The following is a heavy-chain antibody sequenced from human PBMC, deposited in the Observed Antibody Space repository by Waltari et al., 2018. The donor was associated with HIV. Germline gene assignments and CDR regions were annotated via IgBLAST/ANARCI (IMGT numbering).Heavy chain of an antibody. CDR3: ARPHRGYRYNYGMDV. Sequence: QVQLVQSGAEVKKPGASVKVSCKASGYTFTSYYMHWVRQAPGQGLEWMGIINPSGGSTSYAQKFQGRVTMTRDTSTSTVYMELSSLRSEDTAVYYCARPHRGYRYNYGMDVWGQGTTVTVSS. J-gene: IGHJ6*02. V-gene: IGHV1-46*01. CDR2: INPSGGST. D-gene: IGHD3-16*02. CDR1: GYTFTSYY.